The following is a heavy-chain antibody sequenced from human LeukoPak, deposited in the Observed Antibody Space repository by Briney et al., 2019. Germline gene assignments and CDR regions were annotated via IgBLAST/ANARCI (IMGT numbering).Heavy chain of an antibody. CDR3: ARELTAGTLWDY. D-gene: IGHD6-13*01. V-gene: IGHV3-7*01. CDR2: IKKDGSDK. Sequence: GGSLRLSCVVSGFIFGSYWMSWVRQAPGKGLEWVASIKKDGSDKYYVDSVKGRFTISRDNAKNSLHLQMSSLRAEDTAVYYCARELTAGTLWDYWGQGTLVTVSS. CDR1: GFIFGSYW. J-gene: IGHJ4*02.